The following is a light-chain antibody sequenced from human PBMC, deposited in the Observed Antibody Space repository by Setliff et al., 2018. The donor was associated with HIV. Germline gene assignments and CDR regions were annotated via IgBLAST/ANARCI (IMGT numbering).Light chain of an antibody. CDR1: SSDVGGYSY. V-gene: IGLV2-14*01. Sequence: ALAQPASVSGSPGQSITISCTGTSSDVGGYSYVSWYQQHPGKAPKLIIYEVRNRPSGVSNRFSGSKSGNTASLNISGLQAEDEADYYCSSYASSNTLPFGTGTKVTVL. CDR2: EVR. CDR3: SSYASSNTLP. J-gene: IGLJ1*01.